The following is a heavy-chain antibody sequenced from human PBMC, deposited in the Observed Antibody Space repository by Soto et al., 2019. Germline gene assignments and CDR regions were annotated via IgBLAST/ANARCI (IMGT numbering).Heavy chain of an antibody. J-gene: IGHJ6*02. Sequence: TSETLSVTCTVAGGSISRNNYYWGWIRQPPGKGLEWIGSVYYSGSNYYTPSLRRRVTISVDTSKKQFSLRLSAVTAADTAVYYCARDFGSGSRYGIDVWGQGTMVT. CDR3: ARDFGSGSRYGIDV. CDR1: GGSISRNNYY. D-gene: IGHD3-10*01. V-gene: IGHV4-39*01. CDR2: VYYSGSN.